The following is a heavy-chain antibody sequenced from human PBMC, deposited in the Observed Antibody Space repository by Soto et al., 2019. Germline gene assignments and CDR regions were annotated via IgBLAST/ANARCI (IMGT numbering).Heavy chain of an antibody. CDR1: GGSVSSGKYY. CDR3: ARGDLPSSIVVVTPRRDAFDI. V-gene: IGHV4-61*01. D-gene: IGHD2-21*02. Sequence: SETMYLTCTVSGGSVSSGKYYWSWIRQPPGKGLEWIGYIYYSGSTNYNPSLKSRVTISVDTSKNQFSLKLSSVTAADTAVYYCARGDLPSSIVVVTPRRDAFDIWGQGTMVTVS. J-gene: IGHJ3*02. CDR2: IYYSGST.